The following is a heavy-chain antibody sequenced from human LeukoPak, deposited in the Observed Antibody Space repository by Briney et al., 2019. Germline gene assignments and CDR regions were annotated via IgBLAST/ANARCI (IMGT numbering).Heavy chain of an antibody. D-gene: IGHD1-26*01. CDR3: ATLGSIVGATGRYF. CDR2: IKQDGSER. V-gene: IGHV3-7*01. CDR1: GFTFSSYW. Sequence: GGSLRLSCAASGFTFSSYWMSWVRQAPGKGLEWVANIKQDGSERYYVDSVKGRFTISRDNANNSLYLQMNSLRAEDTAVYYCATLGSIVGATGRYFWGRGTLVTVSS. J-gene: IGHJ2*01.